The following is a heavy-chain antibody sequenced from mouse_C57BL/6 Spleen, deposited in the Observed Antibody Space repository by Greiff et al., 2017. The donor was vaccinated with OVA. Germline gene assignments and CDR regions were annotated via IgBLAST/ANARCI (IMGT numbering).Heavy chain of an antibody. CDR3: ARSGSTMITRGHFDV. V-gene: IGHV5-9*01. CDR1: GFTFSSYT. J-gene: IGHJ1*03. Sequence: DVKLVESGGGLVKPGGSLKLSCAASGFTFSSYTMSWVRQTPEKRLEWVATISGGGGNTYYPDSVKGRFTISRDNAKNTLYLQMSSLRSEDTALYYCARSGSTMITRGHFDVWGTGTTVTVSS. CDR2: ISGGGGNT. D-gene: IGHD2-4*01.